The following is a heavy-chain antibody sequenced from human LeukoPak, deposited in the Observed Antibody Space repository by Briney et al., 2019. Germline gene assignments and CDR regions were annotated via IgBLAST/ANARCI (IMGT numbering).Heavy chain of an antibody. D-gene: IGHD1-1*01. CDR2: IYSGESDT. CDR1: GYSFTSYW. CDR3: ARDDTTTRNDAFDI. V-gene: IGHV5-51*01. Sequence: GESLKISCQGSGYSFTSYWIGWVRQIPGKGLEWVGIIYSGESDTRYSPSLQGQLTISADKSISTAYLQWSSLKASDTAMYYCARDDTTTRNDAFDIWGQGTMVTVSS. J-gene: IGHJ3*02.